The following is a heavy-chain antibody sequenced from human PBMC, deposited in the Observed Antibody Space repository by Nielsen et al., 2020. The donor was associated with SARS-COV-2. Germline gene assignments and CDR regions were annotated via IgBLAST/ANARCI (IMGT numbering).Heavy chain of an antibody. CDR2: IYYDGSNK. Sequence: LKISCVASGFTFRNYGMHWVRQAPGKGLEWVALIYYDGSNKNYADSVKGRFTICRDNSKNTLYLQMNSLRAEDTAVYYCATMRYGSGSYYSDYWGQGTLVTVSS. CDR3: ATMRYGSGSYYSDY. J-gene: IGHJ4*02. D-gene: IGHD3-10*01. CDR1: GFTFRNYG. V-gene: IGHV3-33*01.